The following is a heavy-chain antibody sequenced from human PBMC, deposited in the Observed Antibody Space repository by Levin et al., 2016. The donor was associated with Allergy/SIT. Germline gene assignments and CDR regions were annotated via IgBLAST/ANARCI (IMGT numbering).Heavy chain of an antibody. CDR2: ISSSSSYT. CDR3: ARDGDYGDYED. Sequence: GESLKISCAASGFTFSDYYMSWIRQAPGKGLEWVSYISSSSSYTNYADSVKGRFTISRDNAKNSLYLQMNSLRAEDTAVYYCARDGDYGDYEDWGQGTLVTVSS. V-gene: IGHV3-11*06. J-gene: IGHJ4*02. CDR1: GFTFSDYY. D-gene: IGHD4-17*01.